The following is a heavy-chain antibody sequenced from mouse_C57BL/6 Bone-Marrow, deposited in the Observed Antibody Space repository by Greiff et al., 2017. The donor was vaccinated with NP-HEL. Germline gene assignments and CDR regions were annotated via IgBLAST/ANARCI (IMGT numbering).Heavy chain of an antibody. V-gene: IGHV14-1*01. J-gene: IGHJ2*01. CDR1: GFNIKGYY. CDR2: IDPEGGDT. CDR3: TTGNYYYGSSPY. Sequence: VQLQQSGAELVRPGASVKLSCTASGFNIKGYYMHWVKQRPEQGLEWIGRIDPEGGDTEYAPKFQGQATMTADTTSNPAYLQLSSLTSEDNDGDCCTTGNYYYGSSPYWGQGTTLTVSS. D-gene: IGHD1-1*01.